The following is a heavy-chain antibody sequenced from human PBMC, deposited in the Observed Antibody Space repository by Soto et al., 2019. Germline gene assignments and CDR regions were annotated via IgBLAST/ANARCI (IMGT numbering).Heavy chain of an antibody. CDR2: IYYSGST. V-gene: IGHV4-31*03. D-gene: IGHD5-18*01. CDR1: GGSISSGGYY. Sequence: PSETLSLTCTVSGGSISSGGYYWSWIRQHPGKGLEWIGYIYYSGSTYYNPSLKSRVTISVDTSKNQFSLKLRSVTAADTAVYYCARAAYRYGPSFLGFDYWGQGTLVTVSS. J-gene: IGHJ4*02. CDR3: ARAAYRYGPSFLGFDY.